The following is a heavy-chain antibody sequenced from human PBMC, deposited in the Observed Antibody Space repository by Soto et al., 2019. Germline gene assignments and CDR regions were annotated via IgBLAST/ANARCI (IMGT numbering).Heavy chain of an antibody. D-gene: IGHD3-10*01. CDR1: GFTFNNYA. CDR3: AKDYYHGSGSYYGDYYGMDV. Sequence: GGSLRLSCAASGFTFNNYAMTWVRQAPGKGLEWVSAISGSGGSTYYADSVRGRFTISRDNSKSTLYLQINSLRAEDTAIYYCAKDYYHGSGSYYGDYYGMDVWGQGTTVTVSS. V-gene: IGHV3-23*01. CDR2: ISGSGGST. J-gene: IGHJ6*02.